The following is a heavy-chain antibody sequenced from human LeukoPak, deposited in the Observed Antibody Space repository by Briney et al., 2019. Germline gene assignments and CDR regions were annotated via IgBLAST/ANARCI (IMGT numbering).Heavy chain of an antibody. CDR3: ARDYDYGEYYFDY. J-gene: IGHJ4*02. CDR1: GFTFSSYS. V-gene: IGHV3-21*01. CDR2: ISSSSSYI. Sequence: PGGSLRLSCAASGFTFSSYSMNWVRQASGKGLEWVSSISSSSSYIYYADSVKGRFTISRDNAKNSLYLQMNSLRAEDTAVYYCARDYDYGEYYFDYWGQGTLVTVSS. D-gene: IGHD4-17*01.